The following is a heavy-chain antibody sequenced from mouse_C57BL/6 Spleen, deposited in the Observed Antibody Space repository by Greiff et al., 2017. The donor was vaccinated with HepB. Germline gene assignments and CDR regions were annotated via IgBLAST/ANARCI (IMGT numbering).Heavy chain of an antibody. CDR1: GYTFTEYT. D-gene: IGHD2-1*01. J-gene: IGHJ1*03. CDR3: ARHGEGIYYGKIWYFDV. V-gene: IGHV1-62-2*01. Sequence: VQLQESGAELVKPGASVKLSCKASGYTFTEYTIHWVKQRSGQGLEWIGWFYPGSGSIKYNEKFKDKATLTADKSSSTVYMELSRLTSEDSAVYCCARHGEGIYYGKIWYFDVWGTGTTVTVSS. CDR2: FYPGSGSI.